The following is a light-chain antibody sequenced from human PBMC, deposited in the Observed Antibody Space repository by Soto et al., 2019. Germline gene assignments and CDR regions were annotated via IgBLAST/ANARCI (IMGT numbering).Light chain of an antibody. Sequence: VVLTQSPGTLSLSPGERATLSCRASQTVSSNYLAWYQQKPGQAPRLLIYATSTRATRIPDRFSGSGSGTDFTLTISRQQPEDSVLYFCQHNVNSPPTFGGGTKVEI. V-gene: IGKV3-20*01. CDR3: QHNVNSPPT. CDR2: ATS. CDR1: QTVSSNY. J-gene: IGKJ4*01.